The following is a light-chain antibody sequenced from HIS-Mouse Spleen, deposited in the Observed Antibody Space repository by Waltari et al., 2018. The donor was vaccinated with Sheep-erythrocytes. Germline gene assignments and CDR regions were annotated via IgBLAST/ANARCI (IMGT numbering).Light chain of an antibody. CDR1: QDISNY. CDR2: DAS. Sequence: DIQMTQSPSSLSASVGASVTITCQASQDISNYLNWYQQKPGKAPKLLIYDASNLETGVPSRFSGSGSGTDFTFTISSLQPEDIATYYCQQYDNLTLTFGGGTKVEIK. V-gene: IGKV1-33*01. J-gene: IGKJ4*01. CDR3: QQYDNLTLT.